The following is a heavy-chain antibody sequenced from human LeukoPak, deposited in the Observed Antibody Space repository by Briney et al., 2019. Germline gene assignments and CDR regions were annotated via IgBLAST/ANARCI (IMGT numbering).Heavy chain of an antibody. D-gene: IGHD2-8*02. CDR3: ASGPWYYFDY. J-gene: IGHJ4*02. CDR1: GGSISSGSYY. CDR2: IYTSGST. V-gene: IGHV4-61*02. Sequence: SETLSLTCTVSGGSISSGSYYWSWLRQPAGTGLEWIGRIYTSGSTNYNPSLKSRVTISVDTSKNQFSLKLSSVTAADTAVYYCASGPWYYFDYWGQGTLVTVSS.